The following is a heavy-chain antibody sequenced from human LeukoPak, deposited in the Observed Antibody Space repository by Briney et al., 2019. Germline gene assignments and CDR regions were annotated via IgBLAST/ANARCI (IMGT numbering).Heavy chain of an antibody. Sequence: GGTLRLSCATSGFTFRNYGMSWVRQAPGKGLEWVSYISSSSSTIYYADSVKGRFTISRDNAKNSLYLQMNSLRAEDTAVYYCANTAGYKVYWGQGTLVTVSS. CDR2: ISSSSSTI. D-gene: IGHD1-14*01. CDR1: GFTFRNYG. V-gene: IGHV3-48*01. J-gene: IGHJ4*02. CDR3: ANTAGYKVY.